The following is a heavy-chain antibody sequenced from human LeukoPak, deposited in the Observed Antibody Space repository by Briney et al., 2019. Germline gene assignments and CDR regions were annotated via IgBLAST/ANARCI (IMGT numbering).Heavy chain of an antibody. CDR1: GFTFSGYG. CDR3: ARESPDY. CDR2: IKQDGSEK. V-gene: IGHV3-7*01. J-gene: IGHJ4*02. Sequence: GGSLRLSCAASGFTFSGYGMHWVRQAPGKGLEWVANIKQDGSEKYYVDSVKGRFTISRDNAKNSLYLQMNSLRAEDTAVYYCARESPDYWGQGTLVTVSS.